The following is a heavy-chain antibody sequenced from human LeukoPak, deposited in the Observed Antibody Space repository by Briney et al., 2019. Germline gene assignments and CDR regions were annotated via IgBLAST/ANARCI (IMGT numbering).Heavy chain of an antibody. V-gene: IGHV4-59*08. D-gene: IGHD6-13*01. CDR3: ARHLAAAGAFDY. J-gene: IGHJ4*02. CDR2: IYYSGST. CDR1: GGSISSYY. Sequence: SETLSLTCTVSGGSISSYYWSWIRQPPGKGLEWIGYIYYSGSTNYNPSLKSRVTISVDTSKNQFSLKLSSVTAADTAVYYCARHLAAAGAFDYWGQGTLVTVSP.